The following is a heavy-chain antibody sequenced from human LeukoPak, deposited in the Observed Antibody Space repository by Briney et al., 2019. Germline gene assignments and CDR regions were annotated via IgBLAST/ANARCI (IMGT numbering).Heavy chain of an antibody. D-gene: IGHD5-12*01. CDR2: ISWNSGSI. CDR1: GFTFDDYA. J-gene: IGHJ3*02. V-gene: IGHV3-9*01. CDR3: AKSGRSIVATMGGAFEI. Sequence: PGGSLRLSCAASGFTFDDYAMHWVRQAPGKGLEWVSGISWNSGSIGYADSVKGRFTISRDNAKNSLYLQMNSLRAEDTASYYCAKSGRSIVATMGGAFEIWGQGTMVTVSS.